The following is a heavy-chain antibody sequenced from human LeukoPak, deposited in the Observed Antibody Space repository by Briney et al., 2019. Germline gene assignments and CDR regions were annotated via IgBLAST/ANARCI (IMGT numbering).Heavy chain of an antibody. CDR3: AKPPGQVVVITTLDY. CDR1: GFTFSNAW. Sequence: GGSLRLSCAASGFTFSNAWMSWVRQAPGKGLEWASAISGSGGSTYYADSVKGRFTISRDNSKNTLYLQMNSLRAEDTAVYYCAKPPGQVVVITTLDYWGQGTLVTVSS. D-gene: IGHD3-22*01. J-gene: IGHJ4*02. V-gene: IGHV3-23*01. CDR2: ISGSGGST.